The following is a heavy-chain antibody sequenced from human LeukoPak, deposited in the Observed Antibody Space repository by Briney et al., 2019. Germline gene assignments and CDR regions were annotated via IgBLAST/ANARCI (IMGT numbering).Heavy chain of an antibody. J-gene: IGHJ4*02. V-gene: IGHV3-53*01. D-gene: IGHD3-22*01. CDR3: ARVTDYYDSSGYYYFDY. CDR1: GFSFSNYW. CDR2: IYSGGST. Sequence: GGSLRLSCAASGFSFSNYWMTWARQAPGKGLEWVSVIYSGGSTYYADSVKGRFTISRDNSKNTLYLQMNSLRAEDTAVYYCARVTDYYDSSGYYYFDYWGQGTLVTVSS.